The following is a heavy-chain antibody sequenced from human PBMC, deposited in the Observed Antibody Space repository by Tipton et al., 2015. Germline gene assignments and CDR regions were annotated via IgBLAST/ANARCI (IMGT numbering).Heavy chain of an antibody. V-gene: IGHV1-18*01. J-gene: IGHJ5*02. Sequence: QLVQSGAEVKKPGASVKVSCKASAYTFISYGISWVRQAPGQGLEWMGWISAYNGNTNYAQKLQGRVTMTTDTSTNTAYMELRSLRSDDTAVYYCTRGVLNVKYEINWFGPWGQGTVVTVSS. CDR2: ISAYNGNT. CDR1: AYTFISYG. CDR3: TRGVLNVKYEINWFGP. D-gene: IGHD3-9*01.